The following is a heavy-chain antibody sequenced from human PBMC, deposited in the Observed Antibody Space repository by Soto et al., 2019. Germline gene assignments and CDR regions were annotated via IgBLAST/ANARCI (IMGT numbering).Heavy chain of an antibody. Sequence: QVQLVESGGGLVKPGGSLRLSCAASGFTFSDYYMSWIRQAPGKGLEWVSYISSSGSTIYYADSVKGRFTISRDNAKNALYLQMNSQRAEDTAVYYCARGGGYCSGGSCYSVYYYYYMDVWGKGTTVTVSS. D-gene: IGHD2-15*01. CDR1: GFTFSDYY. V-gene: IGHV3-11*01. CDR3: ARGGGYCSGGSCYSVYYYYYMDV. CDR2: ISSSGSTI. J-gene: IGHJ6*03.